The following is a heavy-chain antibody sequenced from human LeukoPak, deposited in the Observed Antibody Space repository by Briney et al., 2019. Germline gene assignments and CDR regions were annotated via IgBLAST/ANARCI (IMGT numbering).Heavy chain of an antibody. D-gene: IGHD3-22*01. CDR1: GFTFGDYA. CDR3: TRDHYYYDSSGRDYY. CDR2: IRSKAYGGTT. Sequence: GSLRLSCTASGFTFGDYAMSWVRQAPGKGLEWVGFIRSKAYGGTTEYAASVKGRFTISRDDSKSIAYLQMNSLKTEDTAVYYCTRDHYYYDSSGRDYYWGQGTLVTVSS. V-gene: IGHV3-49*04. J-gene: IGHJ4*02.